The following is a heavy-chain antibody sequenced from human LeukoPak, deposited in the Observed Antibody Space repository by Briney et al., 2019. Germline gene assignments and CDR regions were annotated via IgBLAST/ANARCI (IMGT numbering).Heavy chain of an antibody. V-gene: IGHV4-4*02. CDR3: ATGRRSGSYSPFSY. CDR2: IYQSGTA. CDR1: GDSISSSNW. J-gene: IGHJ4*02. D-gene: IGHD1-26*01. Sequence: PSETLSLTCAVSGDSISSSNWWTWVRQPPGKGLEWIGEIYQSGTANYNPSLKSRVTISIDKSKNQFSLKMSSVTAADTAVYYCATGRRSGSYSPFSYWGQGTLVTVS.